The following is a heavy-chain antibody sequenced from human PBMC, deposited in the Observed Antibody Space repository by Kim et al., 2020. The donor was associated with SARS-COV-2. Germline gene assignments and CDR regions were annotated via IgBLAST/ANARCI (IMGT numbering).Heavy chain of an antibody. CDR3: VGARYDYVWGSYRAAGWDY. CDR2: INHSGST. CDR1: GGSFSGYY. D-gene: IGHD3-16*02. J-gene: IGHJ4*02. V-gene: IGHV4-34*01. Sequence: SETLSLTCAVYGGSFSGYYWSWIRQPPGKGLEWIGEINHSGSTNYNPSLKSRVTISVDTSKNQFSLKLSSVTAADTAVYYCVGARYDYVWGSYRAAGWDYWGQGTLVTVSS.